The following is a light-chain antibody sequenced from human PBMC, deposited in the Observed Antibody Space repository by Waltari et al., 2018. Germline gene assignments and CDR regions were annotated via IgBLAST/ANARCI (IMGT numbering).Light chain of an antibody. V-gene: IGKV3-20*01. CDR1: QSVGRS. J-gene: IGKJ1*01. Sequence: EIVLTQSPGTLSLSQGERATLSCRASQSVGRSLVWYQQKPGQAPRLLIYHAPTRATGIPDRFSGSGSGTDFSLTISRLEPEDFAVYYCQKYERLPATFGQGTKVEIK. CDR2: HAP. CDR3: QKYERLPAT.